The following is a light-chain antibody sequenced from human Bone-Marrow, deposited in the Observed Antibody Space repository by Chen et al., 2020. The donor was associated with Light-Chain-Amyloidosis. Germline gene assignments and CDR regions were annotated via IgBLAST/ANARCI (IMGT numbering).Light chain of an antibody. Sequence: SYVLTQPSSVSVAPGQTATIACGGTNLGSTSVHWYQQTPGQAPLLLVYEDSDRPSGIPERLSGGNFGHTTTLALSRVEAGEEADDYSVVWDRSSDRTVFGGGTKLTVL. CDR2: EDS. J-gene: IGLJ3*02. V-gene: IGLV3-21*02. CDR1: NLGSTS. CDR3: VVWDRSSDRTV.